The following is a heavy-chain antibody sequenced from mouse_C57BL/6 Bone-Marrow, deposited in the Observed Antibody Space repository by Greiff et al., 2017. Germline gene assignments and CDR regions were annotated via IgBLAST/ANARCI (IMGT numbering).Heavy chain of an antibody. Sequence: VKVVESGAELVKPGASVKLSCKASGYTFTEYTIHWVKQRSGQGLEWIGWFYPGSGSIKYNEKFKDKATLTADKSSSTVYMELSRLTSEDSAVYFCARHSIPYYYGSSYGYFDVWGTGTTVTVSS. CDR2: FYPGSGSI. CDR3: ARHSIPYYYGSSYGYFDV. V-gene: IGHV1-62-2*01. J-gene: IGHJ1*03. D-gene: IGHD1-1*01. CDR1: GYTFTEYT.